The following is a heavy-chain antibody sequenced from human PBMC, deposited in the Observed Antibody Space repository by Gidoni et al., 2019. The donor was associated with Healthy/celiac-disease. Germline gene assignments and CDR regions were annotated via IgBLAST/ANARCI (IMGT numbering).Heavy chain of an antibody. J-gene: IGHJ4*02. Sequence: QVQLPESGPGLVKPSGTLSLTCAVSGGSISSSNWRSWVRQPPGKGLEWIGEIYHSGSTNYNTSLKSRVTISVDKSKNQFSLKLSSGTAADTAVYYCAREGCSGGSCYSRRYYFDYWGQGTLVTVSS. D-gene: IGHD2-15*01. CDR1: GGSISSSNW. CDR2: IYHSGST. CDR3: AREGCSGGSCYSRRYYFDY. V-gene: IGHV4-4*02.